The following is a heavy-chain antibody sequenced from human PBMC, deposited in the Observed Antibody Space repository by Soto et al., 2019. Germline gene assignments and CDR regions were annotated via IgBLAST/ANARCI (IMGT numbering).Heavy chain of an antibody. Sequence: SETLSLTCTVSGGSISSSSYFWGWIRQPPGKGLEWIGSIYYSGSTYYNPSLKSRVTVSVDTSKNQFSLKLNSVTAADTAVYYCARQLVGGADGDYFDYWGQGTLVTVSS. CDR2: IYYSGST. J-gene: IGHJ4*02. D-gene: IGHD2-21*01. CDR1: GGSISSSSYF. CDR3: ARQLVGGADGDYFDY. V-gene: IGHV4-39*01.